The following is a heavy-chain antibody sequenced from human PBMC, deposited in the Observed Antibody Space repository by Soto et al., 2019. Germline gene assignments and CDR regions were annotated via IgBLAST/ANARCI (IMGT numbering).Heavy chain of an antibody. D-gene: IGHD3-10*01. CDR1: GFTFSNYW. Sequence: GGSLRLSCAASGFTFSNYWMSWVRQAPGRGLEWVANMSQDGVKKHYLDSVKGRFTISRDNAKNSLFLQMNALRVEDTAVYYCSRDFQGSLKYHFDFWGQGTLVTVSS. CDR2: MSQDGVKK. J-gene: IGHJ4*02. CDR3: SRDFQGSLKYHFDF. V-gene: IGHV3-7*04.